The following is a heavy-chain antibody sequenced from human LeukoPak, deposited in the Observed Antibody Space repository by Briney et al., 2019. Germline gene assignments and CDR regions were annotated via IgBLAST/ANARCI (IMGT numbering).Heavy chain of an antibody. CDR3: ARGRSGSTSKYYGMDV. CDR1: TSSAFY. J-gene: IGHJ6*02. Sequence: TSSAFYWGWIRQAPGKGLEWVSYISSSGSTIYYADSVKGRFTISRDNAKNSLYLQMNSLRAEDTAVYYCARGRSGSTSKYYGMDVWGQGTTVTVSS. CDR2: ISSSGSTI. D-gene: IGHD2-2*01. V-gene: IGHV3-11*01.